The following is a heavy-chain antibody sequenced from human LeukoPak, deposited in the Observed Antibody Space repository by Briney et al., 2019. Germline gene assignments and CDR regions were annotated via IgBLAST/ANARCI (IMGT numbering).Heavy chain of an antibody. V-gene: IGHV4-34*01. J-gene: IGHJ6*03. CDR1: GGSFSGYY. CDR3: ASLRSLSYYYYYYMDV. Sequence: SETLSLTCAVYGGSFSGYYWSWIRQPPGKGLEWIGETNHSGSTNYNPSLKSRVTISVDTSKNQFSLKLSSVTAADTAVYYCASLRSLSYYYYYYMDVWGKGTTVTVSS. CDR2: TNHSGST.